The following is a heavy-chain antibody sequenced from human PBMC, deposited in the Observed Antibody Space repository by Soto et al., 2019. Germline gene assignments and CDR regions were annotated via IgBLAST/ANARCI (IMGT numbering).Heavy chain of an antibody. D-gene: IGHD4-17*01. V-gene: IGHV4-59*08. CDR3: ARPTPPPPSRVHIDV. J-gene: IGHJ6*03. Sequence: RLPPGKGLEWIGYIYYSGSTNYNPSLKSRVTISVDTSKNQFSLKLSSVTAADTAVFYCARPTPPPPSRVHIDVWGKWRTV. CDR2: IYYSGST.